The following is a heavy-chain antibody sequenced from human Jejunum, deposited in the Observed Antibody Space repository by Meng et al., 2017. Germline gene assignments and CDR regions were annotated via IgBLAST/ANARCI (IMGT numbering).Heavy chain of an antibody. D-gene: IGHD3-16*01. Sequence: QVQLQESGPGRVKPSQTRSLTGTVSGASISGADYYWSWIRQPPGKGLEWIGYIYYRGATYSNPSLKSRATISIDTSKNQFSLRLTSVTAADTAVYYCVREKRRTYYFDYWGQGTLVTVSS. V-gene: IGHV4-30-4*01. J-gene: IGHJ4*02. CDR2: IYYRGAT. CDR3: VREKRRTYYFDY. CDR1: GASISGADYY.